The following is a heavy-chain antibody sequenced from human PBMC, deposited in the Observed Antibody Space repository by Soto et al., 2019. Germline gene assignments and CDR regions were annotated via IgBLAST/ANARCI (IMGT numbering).Heavy chain of an antibody. CDR1: GFTFSSYA. CDR3: AKERTGTYYYDSSGYYAPLFGY. J-gene: IGHJ4*02. Sequence: GGSLRLSCAASGFTFSSYAMSWVRQAPGKGLEWVSAISGSGGSTYYADSVKGRFTISRENSKNTLYWQMKSLRAEETAVYYCAKERTGTYYYDSSGYYAPLFGYWGQGTLVTVSS. V-gene: IGHV3-23*01. CDR2: ISGSGGST. D-gene: IGHD3-22*01.